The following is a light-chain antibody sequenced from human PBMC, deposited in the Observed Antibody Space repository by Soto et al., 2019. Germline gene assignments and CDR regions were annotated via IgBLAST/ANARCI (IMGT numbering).Light chain of an antibody. Sequence: DIQLTQSPSVLSASVGARVTITCRASQAINSYLAWYQQKPGKVPKLLIYAASTLNIGVPSRFSGSGSGTEFTLTISSLQPEDFATYYCQQLNSYPRWFGQGTKVEIK. J-gene: IGKJ1*01. CDR2: AAS. CDR1: QAINSY. V-gene: IGKV1-9*01. CDR3: QQLNSYPRW.